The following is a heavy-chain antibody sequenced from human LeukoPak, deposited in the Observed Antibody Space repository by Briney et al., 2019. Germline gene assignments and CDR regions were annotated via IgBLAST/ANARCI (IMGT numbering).Heavy chain of an antibody. D-gene: IGHD3-3*01. Sequence: GASVKVSCKASGYTFTGYYMHWVRQAPGQGLEWMGWINPNSGGTNYAQKFQGWVTMTRDTSISTAYMELSSLRSEDTAVYYCARGRDFWSGYYGYWGQGTLVTVSS. J-gene: IGHJ4*02. V-gene: IGHV1-2*04. CDR2: INPNSGGT. CDR3: ARGRDFWSGYYGY. CDR1: GYTFTGYY.